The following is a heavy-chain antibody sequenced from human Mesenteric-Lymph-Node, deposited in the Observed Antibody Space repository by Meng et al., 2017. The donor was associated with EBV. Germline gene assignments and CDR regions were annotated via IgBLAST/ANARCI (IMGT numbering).Heavy chain of an antibody. CDR1: GESSSGYY. Sequence: RWGPGLLNPSETLSLTCFVYGESSSGYYWTWIRQPPGKGLEWIGEINHSGSTNYSPSLKSRVTISGDTSKKEFSLKLTSVTAADTAVYYCARGAAFLVQWGQGTLVTVSS. D-gene: IGHD3-10*01. J-gene: IGHJ4*02. CDR2: INHSGST. CDR3: ARGAAFLVQ. V-gene: IGHV4-34*01.